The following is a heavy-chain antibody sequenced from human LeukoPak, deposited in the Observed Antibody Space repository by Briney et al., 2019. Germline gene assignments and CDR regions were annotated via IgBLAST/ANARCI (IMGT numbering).Heavy chain of an antibody. D-gene: IGHD6-13*01. Sequence: GGSLRLSCAASGFTFSSYAMSWVRQAPGKGLEWVSAISGSGGSTYYADSVKGRFTISRDNSKNTLYLKMNSLRAEDTAVYYCAKDKRAAAGTTGDYWGQGTLVTVSS. CDR2: ISGSGGST. CDR1: GFTFSSYA. CDR3: AKDKRAAAGTTGDY. J-gene: IGHJ4*02. V-gene: IGHV3-23*01.